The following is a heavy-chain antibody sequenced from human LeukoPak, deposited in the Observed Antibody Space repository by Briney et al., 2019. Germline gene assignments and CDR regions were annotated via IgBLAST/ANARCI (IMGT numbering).Heavy chain of an antibody. CDR2: INSDGSST. V-gene: IGHV3-74*01. D-gene: IGHD2-15*01. CDR3: ARVGGRLYYFDY. Sequence: AGGSLRLSRAASGFTFSSYWMHWVRQAPGKGLVWVSRINSDGSSTSYADSVKGRFTISRDNAKNTLYLQMNSLRAEDTAVYYCARVGGRLYYFDYWGQGTLVTVSS. J-gene: IGHJ4*02. CDR1: GFTFSSYW.